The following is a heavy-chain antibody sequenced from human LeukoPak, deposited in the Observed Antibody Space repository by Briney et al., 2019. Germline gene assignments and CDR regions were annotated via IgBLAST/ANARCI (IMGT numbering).Heavy chain of an antibody. J-gene: IGHJ4*02. CDR3: ANFRYFDSWNYCDY. CDR1: GFTFSSYA. V-gene: IGHV3-23*01. Sequence: PGGSLRLSCAASGFTFSSYAMSGVRQAPGKGLEWVSAISGSGGSTYYADSVKGRFTISRDNSKNTLYLQMDSLRAEDTAVYYCANFRYFDSWNYCDYWGQGTLVTVSS. CDR2: ISGSGGST. D-gene: IGHD3-9*01.